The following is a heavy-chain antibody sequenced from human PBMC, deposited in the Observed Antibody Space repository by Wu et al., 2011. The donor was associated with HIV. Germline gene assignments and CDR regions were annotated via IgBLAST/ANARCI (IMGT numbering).Heavy chain of an antibody. J-gene: IGHJ3*02. CDR2: IYPGDSDT. V-gene: IGHV5-51*03. Sequence: VQLVQSGAEVKKPGESLKISCKGFWIQLYQLLDRLGAPDARKGLEWMGIIYPGDSDTRYSPSFQGQVTISADKSISTAYLQWSSLKASDTAIYYCASRHSSGWYPDAVDIWGQGTMVTVSS. CDR1: IQLYQLL. CDR3: ASRHSSGWYPDAVDI. D-gene: IGHD6-19*01.